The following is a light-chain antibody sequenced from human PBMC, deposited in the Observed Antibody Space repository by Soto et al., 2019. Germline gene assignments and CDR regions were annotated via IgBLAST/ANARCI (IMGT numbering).Light chain of an antibody. J-gene: IGKJ4*01. CDR2: GAS. V-gene: IGKV3-15*01. Sequence: EIVMTQSPATLSVSPGERATLSCRASQSVSINLAWYQQKPGQAPWLLIYGASTRATGIPARFSGSGSGTEFTLTISSLQSEDFAVDYCQQYNNWPPLTFGGGTKVEIK. CDR3: QQYNNWPPLT. CDR1: QSVSIN.